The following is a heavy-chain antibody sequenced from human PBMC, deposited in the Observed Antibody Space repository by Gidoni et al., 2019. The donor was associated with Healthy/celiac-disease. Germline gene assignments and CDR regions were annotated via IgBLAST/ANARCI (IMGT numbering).Heavy chain of an antibody. CDR2: IGTAGDT. CDR3: ARDNVAGKELAEWDY. D-gene: IGHD3-3*01. V-gene: IGHV3-13*01. Sequence: EVQLVESGGGLVQTGGSLRLSCAASGFTFSSYDMHWVREATGKGLEWVSAIGTAGDTYYPGSVKGRFTISRENAKNSLYLQMNSLRAGDTAVYYCARDNVAGKELAEWDYWGQGTLVTVSS. CDR1: GFTFSSYD. J-gene: IGHJ4*02.